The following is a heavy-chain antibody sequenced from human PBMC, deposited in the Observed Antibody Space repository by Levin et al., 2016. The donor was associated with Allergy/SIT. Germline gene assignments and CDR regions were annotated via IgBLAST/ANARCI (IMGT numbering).Heavy chain of an antibody. V-gene: IGHV1-2*02. CDR3: ARAYHFWNGYPPHGFDP. D-gene: IGHD3-3*01. J-gene: IGHJ5*02. CDR2: INPSGGGT. Sequence: ASVKVSCKASGYIFTGYYMHWVRQAPGQGLEWMGWINPSGGGTKYAQKFQGRVTMTRDTSPSTAYMELSRLRSDDTAIYYCARAYHFWNGYPPHGFDPWGQGTLVTVSS. CDR1: GYIFTGYY.